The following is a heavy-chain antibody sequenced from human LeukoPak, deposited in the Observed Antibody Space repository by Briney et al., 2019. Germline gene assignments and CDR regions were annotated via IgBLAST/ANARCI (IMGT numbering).Heavy chain of an antibody. V-gene: IGHV1-8*01. J-gene: IGHJ3*02. CDR1: GYTFTSYD. Sequence: GASVKVSCKASGYTFTSYDINWVRQATGQGLEWMGWMNPNSGNTGYAQKFQGRVTMTRNTSISTAYMELSSLRSEDTAVYYCARALLEAYDYVWGSYRSPGAFDIWGQGTMVTVSS. D-gene: IGHD3-16*02. CDR2: MNPNSGNT. CDR3: ARALLEAYDYVWGSYRSPGAFDI.